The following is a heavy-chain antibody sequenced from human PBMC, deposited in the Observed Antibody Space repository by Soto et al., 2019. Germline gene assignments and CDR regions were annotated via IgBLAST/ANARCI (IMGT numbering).Heavy chain of an antibody. CDR3: AKDLVLVPAAMTDHYYGMDV. V-gene: IGHV3-30*18. CDR1: GFTFSSYG. CDR2: ISYDGSNK. D-gene: IGHD2-2*01. J-gene: IGHJ6*02. Sequence: QVQLVESGGGVVQPGRSLRLSCAASGFTFSSYGMHWVRQAPGKGLEWVAVISYDGSNKYYADSVKGRFTISRDNSKNTLYLQMNSLRAEDTAVYYCAKDLVLVPAAMTDHYYGMDVWGQGTTVTVSS.